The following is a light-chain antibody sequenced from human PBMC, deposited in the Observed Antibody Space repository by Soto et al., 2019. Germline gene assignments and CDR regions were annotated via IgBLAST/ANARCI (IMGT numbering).Light chain of an antibody. V-gene: IGKV3-15*01. Sequence: EVVMTQSPATLSVSPGERATLSCRANQTISSNLAWYQQKPGQAPRLLIYGASTRATGIPARFSGSGSGTEFTLTISRLEPEDFAVYYCQQYGSSPLITFGQGTRLEIK. J-gene: IGKJ5*01. CDR3: QQYGSSPLIT. CDR1: QTISSN. CDR2: GAS.